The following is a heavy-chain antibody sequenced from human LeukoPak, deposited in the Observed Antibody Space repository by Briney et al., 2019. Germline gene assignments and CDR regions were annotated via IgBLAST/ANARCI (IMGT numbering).Heavy chain of an antibody. CDR1: GFTFSSYA. CDR3: AAHDYANTGYFDY. CDR2: ISGSGGST. J-gene: IGHJ4*02. D-gene: IGHD4-17*01. V-gene: IGHV3-23*01. Sequence: TGGSLRLSCAASGFTFSSYAMSWVRQAPGKGLEWVSAISGSGGSTYYADSVKGRFTISRDNSKNTLYLQMNSLRAEDTAVYYCAAHDYANTGYFDYWGQGTLVTVSS.